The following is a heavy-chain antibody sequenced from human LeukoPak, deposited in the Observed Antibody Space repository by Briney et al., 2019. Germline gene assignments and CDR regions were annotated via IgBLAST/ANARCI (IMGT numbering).Heavy chain of an antibody. D-gene: IGHD3-22*01. V-gene: IGHV4-4*07. CDR3: ARYYYDSSGYYYGYFDY. Sequence: SETLSLTCTVSGGSSSSYYWSWIRQPAGKGLEWIGRIYISGSTNYNPSLKSRVTMSVDTSKNQFSLKLSSVTAADTAVYYCARYYYDSSGYYYGYFDYWGQGTLVTVSS. CDR2: IYISGST. J-gene: IGHJ4*02. CDR1: GGSSSSYY.